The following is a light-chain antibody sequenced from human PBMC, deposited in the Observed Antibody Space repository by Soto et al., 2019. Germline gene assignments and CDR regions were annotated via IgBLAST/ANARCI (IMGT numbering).Light chain of an antibody. Sequence: QSALTQPASVSGSPGQSITISCTGTSSDVGGYNYVSWYQQHPGKAPKLMLYGVSNRPSGVSNRFSGSKSGNTASLTISGLQAEDEADYYCFSYTITSTVYVFGSGTKLTVL. V-gene: IGLV2-14*01. CDR2: GVS. J-gene: IGLJ1*01. CDR3: FSYTITSTVYV. CDR1: SSDVGGYNY.